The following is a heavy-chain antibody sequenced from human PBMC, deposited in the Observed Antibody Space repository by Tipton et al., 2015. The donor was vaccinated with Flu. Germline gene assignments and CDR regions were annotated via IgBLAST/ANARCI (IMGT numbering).Heavy chain of an antibody. V-gene: IGHV4-59*01. D-gene: IGHD6-19*01. CDR1: GGSISSYY. CDR3: ARRYSSGWYYYFDY. CDR2: IYYSGST. J-gene: IGHJ4*02. Sequence: TLSLTCTVSGGSISSYYWSWIRQPPGKGLEWIGYIYYSGSTNYNPSLKSRVTISLDTSKNQFSLKLSSVTAADTAVYYCARRYSSGWYYYFDYWGQGTLVTVSS.